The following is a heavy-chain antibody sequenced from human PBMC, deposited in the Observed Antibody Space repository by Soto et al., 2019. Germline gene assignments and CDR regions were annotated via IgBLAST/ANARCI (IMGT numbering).Heavy chain of an antibody. V-gene: IGHV4-59*01. J-gene: IGHJ4*02. CDR3: ARVDSSGWTYYLDY. CDR2: INYSGST. CDR1: GGSISSFY. D-gene: IGHD6-19*01. Sequence: SETLSLTCTFSGGSISSFYWSWIRQSPGKGLEWIGYINYSGSTNYNPSLKSRVTISVDTSKQQFSLKLSSVTAADTAVYYCARVDSSGWTYYLDYWGQGILVTVSS.